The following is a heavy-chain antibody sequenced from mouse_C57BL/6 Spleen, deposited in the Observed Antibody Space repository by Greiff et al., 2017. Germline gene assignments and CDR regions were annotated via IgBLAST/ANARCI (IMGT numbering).Heavy chain of an antibody. Sequence: EVMLVESGGGLVKPGGSLKLSCAASGFTFSDYGMHWVRQAPEKGLEWVAYISSGSSTIYYADTVKGRFTISRDNAKNTLFLQMTSLRSEDTAVYYCARLTGYYAMDYWGQGTSVTVSS. D-gene: IGHD4-1*01. V-gene: IGHV5-17*01. CDR2: ISSGSSTI. CDR1: GFTFSDYG. J-gene: IGHJ4*01. CDR3: ARLTGYYAMDY.